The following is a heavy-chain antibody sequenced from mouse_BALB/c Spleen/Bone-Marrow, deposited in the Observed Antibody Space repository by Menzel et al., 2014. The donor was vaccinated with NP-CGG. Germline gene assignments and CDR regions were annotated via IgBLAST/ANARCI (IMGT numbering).Heavy chain of an antibody. D-gene: IGHD4-1*01. CDR3: ARKENWAYAMDY. Sequence: VQLQQSGPELVKPGASVKMSCKASGYTFTSYYIHWVKQRPGQGLEWIGWNYPGDGSTKYNERFKGKTTLTADKSSSTAYMLLSSLTSEDSAIYFCARKENWAYAMDYWGQGTSVTVSS. J-gene: IGHJ4*01. V-gene: IGHV1S56*01. CDR1: GYTFTSYY. CDR2: NYPGDGST.